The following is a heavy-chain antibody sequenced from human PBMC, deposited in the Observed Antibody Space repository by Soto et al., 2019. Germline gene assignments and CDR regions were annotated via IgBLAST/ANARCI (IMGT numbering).Heavy chain of an antibody. J-gene: IGHJ4*02. CDR2: FDPEDGET. V-gene: IGHV1-24*01. D-gene: IGHD3-16*02. CDR3: ATVRYDYVWGSYRHTYYFDY. CDR1: GYTLTELS. Sequence: ASVKVSCKVSGYTLTELSMHWVRQAPGKGHERMGGFDPEDGETIYAQKIQGRVTMTEDTSTDTAYMELSSLRSEDTAVYYCATVRYDYVWGSYRHTYYFDYWGQGTLVTVSS.